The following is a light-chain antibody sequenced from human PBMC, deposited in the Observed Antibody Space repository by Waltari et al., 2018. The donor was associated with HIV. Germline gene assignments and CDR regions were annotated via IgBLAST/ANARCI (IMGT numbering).Light chain of an antibody. Sequence: QSVLTQPPSVSAAPGQRITISCTGNSSNIGANYSVHWSQQVPGSAPKLLIYLKHNRPAGVPARFSGSRSGSSASLAITGLRPEDEADYYCQSHDSSLSGSSVFGGGTKLTVL. J-gene: IGLJ2*01. CDR2: LKH. CDR3: QSHDSSLSGSSV. V-gene: IGLV1-40*01. CDR1: SSNIGANYS.